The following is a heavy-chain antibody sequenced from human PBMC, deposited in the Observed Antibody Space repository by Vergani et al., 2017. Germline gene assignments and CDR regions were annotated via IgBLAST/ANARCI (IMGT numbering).Heavy chain of an antibody. D-gene: IGHD5-12*01. Sequence: EVQLVESGGGVVRPGGSLRLSCAASGFTFDDYGMSWVRQAPGKGLEWVSGINWNGGSKGYADSMKGRITISRDNDKNSLYLQMNRLGAEDTALYYCTRIRDGYDGYDYYDYWGQGTLVTVSS. J-gene: IGHJ4*02. CDR3: TRIRDGYDGYDYYDY. V-gene: IGHV3-20*04. CDR2: INWNGGSK. CDR1: GFTFDDYG.